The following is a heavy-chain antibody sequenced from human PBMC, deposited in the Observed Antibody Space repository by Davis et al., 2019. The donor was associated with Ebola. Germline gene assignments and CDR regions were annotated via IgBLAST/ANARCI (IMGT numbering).Heavy chain of an antibody. CDR1: GGSISSYY. D-gene: IGHD3-16*01. J-gene: IGHJ6*03. CDR3: ATSITFGGGHQVLYYYYMDV. V-gene: IGHV4-59*01. CDR2: IYYSGST. Sequence: PSETLSLTCTVSGGSISSYYWSWIRQPPGEGLEWIGYIYYSGSTNYNPSLKSRVTISVDTSKNQFSLKLSSVTAADTAVYYCATSITFGGGHQVLYYYYMDVWGKGTTVTVSS.